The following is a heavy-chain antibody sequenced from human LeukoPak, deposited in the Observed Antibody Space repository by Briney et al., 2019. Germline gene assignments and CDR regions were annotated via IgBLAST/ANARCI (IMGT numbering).Heavy chain of an antibody. D-gene: IGHD2-2*01. CDR1: GGSITSSSYY. CDR2: INHSGST. CDR3: ARTGRVPAAADAFDI. J-gene: IGHJ3*02. Sequence: ASETLSLTCTVSGGSITSSSYYWSWIRQPPGKGLEWIGEINHSGSTNYNPSLKSRVTISVDTSKNQFSLKLSSVTAADTAVYYCARTGRVPAAADAFDIWGQGTMVTVSS. V-gene: IGHV4-39*07.